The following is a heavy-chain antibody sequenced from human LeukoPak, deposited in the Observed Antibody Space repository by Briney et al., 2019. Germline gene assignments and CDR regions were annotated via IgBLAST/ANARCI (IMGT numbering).Heavy chain of an antibody. CDR1: GFTFSNYW. CDR2: IKQDGSEK. J-gene: IGHJ4*02. V-gene: IGHV3-7*01. CDR3: ARAIAAAESY. Sequence: GGSLRLSCAASGFTFSNYWMSWVRQAPGKGLEWVANIKQDGSEKYYVDSVKGRFTISRDNAKNSVYLQMNSLRAEDTAVYYCARAIAAAESYWGQGTLVTVSS. D-gene: IGHD6-13*01.